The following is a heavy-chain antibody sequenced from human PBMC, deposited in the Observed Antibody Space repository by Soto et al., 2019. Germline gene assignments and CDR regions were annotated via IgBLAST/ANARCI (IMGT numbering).Heavy chain of an antibody. CDR3: AHRQAQGIGLAGTFDS. V-gene: IGHV2-5*02. D-gene: IGHD6-19*01. CDR2: IYWDDDK. Sequence: QITLKESGPTLVKPTQTLTLTCTFSGFSFSTTGVGVGWIRQPPGKALEWLALIYWDDDKRYSPSLKSRLTITKDTSKNQVVLTMTNMDPVDTATHYCAHRQAQGIGLAGTFDSWGQGTLVTVSS. CDR1: GFSFSTTGVG. J-gene: IGHJ4*02.